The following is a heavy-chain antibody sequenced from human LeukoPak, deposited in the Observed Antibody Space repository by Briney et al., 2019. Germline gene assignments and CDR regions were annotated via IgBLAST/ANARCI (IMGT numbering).Heavy chain of an antibody. Sequence: ASVKVSCKASGYTFTTSYINWVRQAPGQGLEWLGWINPNSGGTNYAQKFQGRVTMTRDTSISTVYMELSRLRSDDTAVYYCARGAHYHDSSEGSDYWGPGTLVTVSS. J-gene: IGHJ4*02. CDR2: INPNSGGT. D-gene: IGHD3-22*01. CDR3: ARGAHYHDSSEGSDY. CDR1: GYTFTTSY. V-gene: IGHV1-2*02.